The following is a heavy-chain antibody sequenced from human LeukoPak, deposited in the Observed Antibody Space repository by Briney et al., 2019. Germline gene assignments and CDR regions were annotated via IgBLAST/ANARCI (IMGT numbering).Heavy chain of an antibody. V-gene: IGHV1-2*02. CDR2: INPNSGGT. CDR3: ARARYSSGWYYFDY. J-gene: IGHJ4*02. D-gene: IGHD6-19*01. CDR1: GYTFTGYY. Sequence: ASVKVPCKASGYTFTGYYMHWVRQAPGQGLEWMGWINPNSGGTNYAQKFQGRVTMTRDTSISTAYMELSRLRSDDTAVYYCARARYSSGWYYFDYWGQGTLVTVSS.